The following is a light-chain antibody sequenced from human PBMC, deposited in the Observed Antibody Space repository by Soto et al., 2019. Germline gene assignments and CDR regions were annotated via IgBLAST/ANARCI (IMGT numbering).Light chain of an antibody. Sequence: QSVLTQPASVSGSPGQSITISCTGTNSDIGFYNYVSWYQHHPGKAPKLMIYEVRNRPSGVSNRFSGSKSGNTASLTISGLQAEDEGDYYCTSYTRSSTPYVFGTGTKVTVL. CDR2: EVR. CDR3: TSYTRSSTPYV. J-gene: IGLJ1*01. V-gene: IGLV2-14*01. CDR1: NSDIGFYNY.